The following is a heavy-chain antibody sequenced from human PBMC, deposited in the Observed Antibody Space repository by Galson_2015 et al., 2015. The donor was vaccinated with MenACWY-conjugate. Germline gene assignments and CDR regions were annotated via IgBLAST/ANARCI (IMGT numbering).Heavy chain of an antibody. D-gene: IGHD2-2*01. Sequence: QTPGKGLEWIGEVHHSGSTIHNPSLKSRVTISIDESKIQFSLNVSSVTAADTAVYYCARGRFPYWVVVPATTNWFDPWGQGTLVTVSS. CDR2: VHHSGST. J-gene: IGHJ5*02. CDR3: ARGRFPYWVVVPATTNWFDP. V-gene: IGHV4-4*02.